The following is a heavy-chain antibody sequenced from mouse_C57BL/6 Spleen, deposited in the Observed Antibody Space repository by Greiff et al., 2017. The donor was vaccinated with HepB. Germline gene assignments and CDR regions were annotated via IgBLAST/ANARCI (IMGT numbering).Heavy chain of an antibody. V-gene: IGHV1-52*01. J-gene: IGHJ2*01. Sequence: QVQLQQPGAELVRPGSSVKLSCKASGYTFTSYWMHWVKQRPIQGLEWIGNIDPSDSETHYNQKFKDKATLTVDKSSSTAYMQLSSLTSEDSAVYYWARREGGYDVEGYFDYWGQGTTLTVSS. CDR1: GYTFTSYW. CDR3: ARREGGYDVEGYFDY. D-gene: IGHD2-2*01. CDR2: IDPSDSET.